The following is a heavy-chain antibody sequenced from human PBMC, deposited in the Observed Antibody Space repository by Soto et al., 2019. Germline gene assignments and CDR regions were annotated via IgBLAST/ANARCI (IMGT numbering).Heavy chain of an antibody. D-gene: IGHD4-17*01. J-gene: IGHJ4*02. CDR1: GFTFSSYA. CDR3: AKGGLRWLYFDY. CDR2: ISGGGGST. Sequence: HPGGSLRLSCAAYGFTFSSYAMSWVRQAPGKGLEWVSAISGGGGSTYYADSVKGRFTISRDNSKNTLYLQMNSLRAEDTAVYYCAKGGLRWLYFDYWGQGTLVTVSS. V-gene: IGHV3-23*01.